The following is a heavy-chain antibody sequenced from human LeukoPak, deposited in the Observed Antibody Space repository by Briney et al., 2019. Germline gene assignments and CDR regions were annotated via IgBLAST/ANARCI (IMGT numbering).Heavy chain of an antibody. D-gene: IGHD3-10*01. CDR3: ATGGGNYYNRY. Sequence: GGSLRLSCAASGFTVSTNYMSWVRQAPGKGLEWVSTLYSGGGTYYADSVKGRFTISRDNSKSTLYLQMNSLRAEDTAVYYCATGGGNYYNRYWGQGSLVTVSS. CDR1: GFTVSTNY. V-gene: IGHV3-53*01. J-gene: IGHJ4*02. CDR2: LYSGGGT.